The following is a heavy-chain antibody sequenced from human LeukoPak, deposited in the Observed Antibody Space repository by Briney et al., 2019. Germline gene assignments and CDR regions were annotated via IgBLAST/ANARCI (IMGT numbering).Heavy chain of an antibody. CDR2: IKHRGRS. CDR1: GSSISSDYY. CDR3: ARVVGATSIDY. V-gene: IGHV4-38-2*02. J-gene: IGHJ4*02. Sequence: SETLSLTCSVSGSSISSDYYWGWVRQPPGKGLEWIGSIKHRGRSYYNPSLKSRVTISVDTSKNQFSLQLSSVTAADTAVYYCARVVGATSIDYWGQGTLVTVSS. D-gene: IGHD2-15*01.